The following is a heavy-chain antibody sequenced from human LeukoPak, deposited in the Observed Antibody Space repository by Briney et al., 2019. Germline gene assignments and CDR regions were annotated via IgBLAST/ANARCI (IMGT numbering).Heavy chain of an antibody. Sequence: TGGSLRLSCEASGFTFSSYAMSWVRQAPGKGLAWFSVISSSADSTYYADSVKGRFTISRDNSKNTLYLQMNNLRAEDTAVYYCAKPLEKYTYGGNFDYWGQGILVTVSS. CDR1: GFTFSSYA. CDR2: ISSSADST. V-gene: IGHV3-23*01. J-gene: IGHJ4*02. D-gene: IGHD4-23*01. CDR3: AKPLEKYTYGGNFDY.